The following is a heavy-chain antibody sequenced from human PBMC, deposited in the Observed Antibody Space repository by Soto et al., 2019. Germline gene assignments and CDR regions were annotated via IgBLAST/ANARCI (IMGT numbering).Heavy chain of an antibody. CDR1: GSTFSSYA. CDR3: AKDRHYYDSRPDAFDI. CDR2: ISGSGGST. V-gene: IGHV3-23*01. D-gene: IGHD3-22*01. J-gene: IGHJ3*02. Sequence: GGSLRLSCVASGSTFSSYAMSWVRQAPGKGLEWVSAISGSGGSTYYADSVKGRFTISRDNSKNTLYLQMNSLRAEDTAVYYCAKDRHYYDSRPDAFDIWGQGTMVTVSS.